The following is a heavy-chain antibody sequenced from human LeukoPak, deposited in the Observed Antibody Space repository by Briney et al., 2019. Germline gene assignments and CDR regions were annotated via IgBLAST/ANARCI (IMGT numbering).Heavy chain of an antibody. D-gene: IGHD3-3*02. V-gene: IGHV1-2*02. Sequence: ASVKVSCKASGYTFISYGIIWVRQAPGQGLEWMGWINPNSGGTNYAQKFQGRVTMTRDTSISTAYMELSRLRSDDTAVYYCARVIGFLEWFHFDYWGQGTLVTVSS. CDR3: ARVIGFLEWFHFDY. J-gene: IGHJ4*02. CDR2: INPNSGGT. CDR1: GYTFISYG.